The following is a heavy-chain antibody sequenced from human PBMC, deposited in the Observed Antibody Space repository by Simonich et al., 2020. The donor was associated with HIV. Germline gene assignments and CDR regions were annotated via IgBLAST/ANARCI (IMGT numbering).Heavy chain of an antibody. CDR3: ARGGGTYYGGFYYMDV. CDR1: GGSFSGYY. J-gene: IGHJ6*03. Sequence: QVHLQQWGAGLLKPSETLSLTCAVYGGSFSGYYWSWIRQPPGKGLEWIGEINHSGSTNYNPTLMSRGTIAEDTSKNPFSLKLSSVTAADTAVYYCARGGGTYYGGFYYMDVWGKGTTVTVSS. V-gene: IGHV4-34*01. D-gene: IGHD1-26*01. CDR2: INHSGST.